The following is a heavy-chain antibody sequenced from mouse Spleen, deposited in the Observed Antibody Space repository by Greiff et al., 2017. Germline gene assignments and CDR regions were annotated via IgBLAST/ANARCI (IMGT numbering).Heavy chain of an antibody. Sequence: EVKVVESGGGLVKPGGSLKLSCAASGFTFSSYAMSWVRQTPEKRLEWVATISDGGSYTYYPDNVKGRFTISRDNAKNNLYLQMSHLKSEDTAMYYCARESLYYYGSSYAMDYWGQGTSVTVSS. V-gene: IGHV5-4*01. CDR2: ISDGGSYT. D-gene: IGHD1-1*01. J-gene: IGHJ4*01. CDR1: GFTFSSYA. CDR3: ARESLYYYGSSYAMDY.